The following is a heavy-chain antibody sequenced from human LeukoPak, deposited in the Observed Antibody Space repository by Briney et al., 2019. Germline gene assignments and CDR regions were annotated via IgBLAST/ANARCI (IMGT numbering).Heavy chain of an antibody. Sequence: GGSLRLSCAASGFTFSSYAMHWVRQAPGKGLEWVAVISYDGSNKYYADSVKGRFTIYRDNSKNTLYLQMNSLRAEDTAVYYCARPGIAVAGHYFDYWGQGTLVTVSS. CDR3: ARPGIAVAGHYFDY. J-gene: IGHJ4*02. CDR1: GFTFSSYA. V-gene: IGHV3-30-3*01. D-gene: IGHD6-19*01. CDR2: ISYDGSNK.